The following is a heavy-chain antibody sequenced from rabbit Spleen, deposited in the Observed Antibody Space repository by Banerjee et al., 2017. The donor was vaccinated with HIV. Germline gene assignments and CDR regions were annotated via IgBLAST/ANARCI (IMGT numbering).Heavy chain of an antibody. V-gene: IGHV1S47*01. D-gene: IGHD2-1*01. CDR3: VRDQIFDDYLYNL. J-gene: IGHJ4*01. CDR1: GFDFSNYG. CDR2: IDPIFSST. Sequence: QEQLEESGGGLVKPEGSLTLSCKASGFDFSNYGVSWVRQAPGKGLEWIGYIDPIFSSTYYATWVNGRFTVSSHNAQNTLYLQLNSLTAADTATYFCVRDQIFDDYLYNLWGPGTLVTVS.